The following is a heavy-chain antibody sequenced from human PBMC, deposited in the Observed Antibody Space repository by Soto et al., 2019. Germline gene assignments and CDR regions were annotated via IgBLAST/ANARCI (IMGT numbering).Heavy chain of an antibody. Sequence: QVQLQESGPGLVKPSETLSLTCTVSGGSISRYYWSWIRQPPGKGLEWIGYMYNTGSTVYNPPFKSRVTISVHTSKNQFSLKLNSVTAADTAVYYCARDLWGYGGTDCYPLDVWGQGTTVTVSS. J-gene: IGHJ6*02. V-gene: IGHV4-59*01. CDR1: GGSISRYY. D-gene: IGHD2-21*02. CDR2: MYNTGST. CDR3: ARDLWGYGGTDCYPLDV.